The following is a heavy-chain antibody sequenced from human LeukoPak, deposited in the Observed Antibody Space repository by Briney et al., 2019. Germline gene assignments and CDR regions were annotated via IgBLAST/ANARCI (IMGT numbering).Heavy chain of an antibody. D-gene: IGHD6-13*01. CDR3: ARDRAAAGLFDY. J-gene: IGHJ4*02. CDR1: GFTFSRFA. V-gene: IGHV3-30-3*01. CDR2: ISYDGSNK. Sequence: QPGRSLRLSCAASGFTFSRFAIHWVRQAPGKGLEWVAVISYDGSNKYYADSVKGRFTISRDNSKNTLYLQMNSLRAEDTAVYYCARDRAAAGLFDYWGQGTLVTVSS.